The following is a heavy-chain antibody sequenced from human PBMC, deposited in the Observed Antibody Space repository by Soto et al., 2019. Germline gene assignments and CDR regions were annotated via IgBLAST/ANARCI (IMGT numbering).Heavy chain of an antibody. J-gene: IGHJ4*02. CDR1: GGSISSSSYY. CDR3: AIRGGSSPFDY. V-gene: IGHV4-39*01. Sequence: QLQLQESGPGLVKPSETLSLTCTVSGGSISSSSYYWGWIRQSPGKGLEWIGNIYYSGSTYYNPSLKSRVTISVDTSKNQFSLKLSSVTAADTAVYYCAIRGGSSPFDYWGQGTLVTVSS. CDR2: IYYSGST. D-gene: IGHD1-26*01.